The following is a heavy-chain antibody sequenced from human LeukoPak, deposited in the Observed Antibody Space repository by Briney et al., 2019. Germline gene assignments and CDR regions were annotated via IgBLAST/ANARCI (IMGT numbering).Heavy chain of an antibody. Sequence: PGGSLRLSCAASGFTFSSYAMHWVRQAPGKGLEYVSAISSDGGNTYYADSVKGRFTISRDNSRNTLYLQMGSLRAEDMAVYYRARARSGSYHFDYWGQGTLVTVSS. J-gene: IGHJ4*02. CDR1: GFTFSSYA. CDR3: ARARSGSYHFDY. D-gene: IGHD1-26*01. V-gene: IGHV3-64*02. CDR2: ISSDGGNT.